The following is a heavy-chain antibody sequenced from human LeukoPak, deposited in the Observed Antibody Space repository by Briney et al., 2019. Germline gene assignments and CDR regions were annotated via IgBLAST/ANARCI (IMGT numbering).Heavy chain of an antibody. J-gene: IGHJ6*03. V-gene: IGHV1-69*13. CDR1: GGTFSSYA. D-gene: IGHD3-22*01. CDR3: ARVYYYDSSYYMDV. Sequence: ASVKVSCNASGGTFSSYAISWVRQAPGQGLEWMGGIIPIFGTANYAQKFQGRVTITADESTSTAYMELSSLRSEDTAVYYCARVYYYDSSYYMDVWGKGTTVTISS. CDR2: IIPIFGTA.